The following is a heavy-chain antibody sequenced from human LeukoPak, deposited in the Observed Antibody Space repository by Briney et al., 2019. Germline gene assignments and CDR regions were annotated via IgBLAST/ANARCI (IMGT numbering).Heavy chain of an antibody. D-gene: IGHD5-12*01. V-gene: IGHV3-30*02. CDR2: IRYDGSNK. CDR3: AKDTVKVATIRRVPHYMDV. CDR1: GFTFSSYG. J-gene: IGHJ6*03. Sequence: GGSLRLSCAASGFTFSSYGMHWVRQAPGKGLEWVAFIRYDGSNKYYADSVKGRSTISRDNSKNTLYLQMNSLRAEDTAVYYCAKDTVKVATIRRVPHYMDVWGKGTTVTIS.